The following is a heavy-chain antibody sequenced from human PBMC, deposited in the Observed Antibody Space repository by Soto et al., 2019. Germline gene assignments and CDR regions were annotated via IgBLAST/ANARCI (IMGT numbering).Heavy chain of an antibody. Sequence: EVQLVESGGGLVQPGGSLKLSCAASGFTFSGSAMHWVRQASGKGLEWVGRIRSKANSYATAYAASVKGRFTISRDDSKNTLYLQMNSLRAEDTAVYYCAKHYDFWSGYSSPTDYWGQGTLVTVSS. D-gene: IGHD3-3*01. CDR2: IRSKANSYAT. CDR1: GFTFSGSA. V-gene: IGHV3-73*02. CDR3: AKHYDFWSGYSSPTDY. J-gene: IGHJ4*02.